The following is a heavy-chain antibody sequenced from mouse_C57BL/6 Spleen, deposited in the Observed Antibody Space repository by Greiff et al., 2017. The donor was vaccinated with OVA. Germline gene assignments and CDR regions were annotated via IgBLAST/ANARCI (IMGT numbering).Heavy chain of an antibody. CDR1: GYTFTSYW. Sequence: QVQLKQPGAELVRPGSSVKLSCKASGYTFTSYWMHWVKQRPIQGLEWIGNIDPSDSETHYNQKFKDKATLTVDKSSSTAYMQLSSLTSEDSAVYYCARRDYYGSIDYWGQGTTLTVSS. D-gene: IGHD1-1*01. V-gene: IGHV1-52*01. CDR2: IDPSDSET. J-gene: IGHJ2*01. CDR3: ARRDYYGSIDY.